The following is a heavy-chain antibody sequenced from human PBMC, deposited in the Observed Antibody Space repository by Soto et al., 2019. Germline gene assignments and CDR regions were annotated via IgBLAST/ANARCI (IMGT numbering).Heavy chain of an antibody. CDR3: ARGPSGDKVDY. Sequence: QVLLQESGPGLVKPSQTLSLTCTVSGGSISSGDYNWSWIRQSPGKGLEWIGHIYDSGSTYNTPSLQSRVTISVDTSKSQFSLNLSSVTAADTAVYYCARGPSGDKVDYWGQGTLVTVSS. J-gene: IGHJ4*02. D-gene: IGHD7-27*01. CDR1: GGSISSGDYN. CDR2: IYDSGST. V-gene: IGHV4-30-4*01.